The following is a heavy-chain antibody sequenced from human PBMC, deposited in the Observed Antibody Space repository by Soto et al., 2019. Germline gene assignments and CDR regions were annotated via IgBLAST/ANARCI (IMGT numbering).Heavy chain of an antibody. CDR3: TRPITGYSSLPQYGMDV. Sequence: EVQLVESGGGLVQPGGSLKLSCAASGFTFSGSAMHWVRQASGKGLEWVGRIRSKANSYATAYAASVKGRFTISRDDSKNTAYLQMNSRKTEDTAVYYCTRPITGYSSLPQYGMDVWGQGTTVTVSS. CDR2: IRSKANSYAT. J-gene: IGHJ6*02. CDR1: GFTFSGSA. D-gene: IGHD5-12*01. V-gene: IGHV3-73*02.